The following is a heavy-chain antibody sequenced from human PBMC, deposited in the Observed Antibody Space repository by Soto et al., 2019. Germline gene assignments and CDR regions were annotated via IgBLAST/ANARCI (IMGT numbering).Heavy chain of an antibody. V-gene: IGHV3-7*01. Sequence: EVQLVESGGGLVQPGGSLRLSCAVSGSTFNNYWMSWVRQAPGKGLEWVANIKQDGSDEYYVNSVKGRFTISSDNAKNSLYLQMNSLRAEDTAVYYCARPLGWRDACDVWGQGTMVTVSS. CDR2: IKQDGSDE. D-gene: IGHD6-19*01. CDR3: ARPLGWRDACDV. CDR1: GSTFNNYW. J-gene: IGHJ3*01.